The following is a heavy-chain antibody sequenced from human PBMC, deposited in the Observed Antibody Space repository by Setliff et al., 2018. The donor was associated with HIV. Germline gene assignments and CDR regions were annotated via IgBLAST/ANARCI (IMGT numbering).Heavy chain of an antibody. CDR2: INPSGGST. D-gene: IGHD1-26*01. J-gene: IGHJ4*02. CDR1: GYTFTRYF. Sequence: GASVKVSCKASGYTFTRYFMHCVRQAPGQGLEWLGMINPSGGSTWYAQKFQGRVTMTGDTSTNTLYMELSSLRSEDTAVYYCARGWEGGMDYWGQGT. CDR3: ARGWEGGMDY. V-gene: IGHV1-46*01.